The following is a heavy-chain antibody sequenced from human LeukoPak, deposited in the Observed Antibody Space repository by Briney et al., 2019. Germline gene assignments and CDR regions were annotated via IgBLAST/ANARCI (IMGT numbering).Heavy chain of an antibody. V-gene: IGHV3-30*04. CDR1: GFTFSSYT. J-gene: IGHJ4*02. D-gene: IGHD3-22*01. CDR2: ISYDGSNK. Sequence: GGSLRLSCAASGFTFSSYTMHWVRQAPGKGLEWVAVISYDGSNKYYADSVKGRFTISRDNSKNTLYLQMNSLRAEDTAVYYCANRANYYDSSGYFRWGQGTLVTVSS. CDR3: ANRANYYDSSGYFR.